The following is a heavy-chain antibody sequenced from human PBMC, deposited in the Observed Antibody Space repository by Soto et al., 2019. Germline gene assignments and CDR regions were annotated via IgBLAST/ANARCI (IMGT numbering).Heavy chain of an antibody. Sequence: QLQLQESGSGLVKPSQTLSLTCAVSGGSISSGGDSWNWIRQPPGKGLEGIGYIYHSGSTYYNPSLKGRVTISVVGSKNHFSLKLTSVTAADTAVYYCVRGSVSYVNFDSWGQGTLVTVSS. V-gene: IGHV4-30-2*01. CDR1: GGSISSGGDS. CDR2: IYHSGST. CDR3: VRGSVSYVNFDS. J-gene: IGHJ4*02. D-gene: IGHD5-18*01.